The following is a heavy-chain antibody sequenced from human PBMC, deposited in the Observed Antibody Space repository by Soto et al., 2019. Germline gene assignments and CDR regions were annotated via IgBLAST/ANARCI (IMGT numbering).Heavy chain of an antibody. CDR3: ARYKIYYYDSSGYYDAFDI. CDR2: TYYSGST. Sequence: SSETLSLTCTVSGGSISSYYWSWIRQPPGKGLEWIGYTYYSGSTNYNPSLKSRVTISVDTSKNQFSLKLSSVTAADTAVYYCARYKIYYYDSSGYYDAFDIWGQGTMVTVSS. V-gene: IGHV4-59*01. D-gene: IGHD3-22*01. J-gene: IGHJ3*02. CDR1: GGSISSYY.